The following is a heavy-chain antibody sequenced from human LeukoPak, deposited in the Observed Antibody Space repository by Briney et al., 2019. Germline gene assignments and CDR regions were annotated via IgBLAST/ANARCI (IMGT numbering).Heavy chain of an antibody. D-gene: IGHD3-9*01. CDR2: IYYTGST. J-gene: IGHJ4*02. CDR1: DCSISRRTYY. V-gene: IGHV4-39*01. Sequence: PSETLSLTCTVSDCSISRRTYYWGWVRQPRGKGLEWIGNIYYTGSTYYNPSLKSRVTLSVDTSKNQFSLKLSSVTAADTAVYYFSLQAEGGIRYHDHWGQGTLVTVSS. CDR3: SLQAEGGIRYHDH.